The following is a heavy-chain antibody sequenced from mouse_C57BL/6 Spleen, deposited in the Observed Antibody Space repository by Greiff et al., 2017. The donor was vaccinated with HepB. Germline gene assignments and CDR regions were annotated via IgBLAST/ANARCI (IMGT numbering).Heavy chain of an antibody. J-gene: IGHJ4*01. D-gene: IGHD1-1*01. Sequence: VQLQQSGPGLVKPSQSLSLTCSVTGYSITSGYYWNWIRQFPGNKLEWMGYISYDGSNNYNPSLKNRISITRDTSKNQFFLKLNSVTTEDTATYYCARWDYYGSSYDAMDYWGQGTSVTVSS. V-gene: IGHV3-6*01. CDR3: ARWDYYGSSYDAMDY. CDR1: GYSITSGYY. CDR2: ISYDGSN.